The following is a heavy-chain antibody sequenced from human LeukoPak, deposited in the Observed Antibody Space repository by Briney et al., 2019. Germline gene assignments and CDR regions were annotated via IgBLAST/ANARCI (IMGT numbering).Heavy chain of an antibody. J-gene: IGHJ4*02. V-gene: IGHV3-30*02. CDR1: GFTFSSYG. CDR2: IRYDGSNK. D-gene: IGHD1-26*01. CDR3: AREAPRGELPTPFYYFDY. Sequence: PGGSLRLSCAASGFTFSSYGMHWVRQAPGKGLEWVAFIRYDGSNKYYADSVKGRFTISRDNSKNTLYLQMNSLRAEDTAVYYCAREAPRGELPTPFYYFDYWGQGTLVAVSS.